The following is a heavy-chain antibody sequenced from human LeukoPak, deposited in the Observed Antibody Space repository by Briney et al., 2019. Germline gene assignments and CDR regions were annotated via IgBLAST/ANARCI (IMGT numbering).Heavy chain of an antibody. Sequence: SETLSLTCTVSGGSISSYYVSWIRQPPGKGLEWIGYISYTGSTDYNPSLKSRVTISVDMSKNQFSLKVSSVTAADTAVYYCARGPVYFDSWGQGTLVTVSS. CDR3: ARGPVYFDS. CDR1: GGSISSYY. V-gene: IGHV4-59*01. J-gene: IGHJ4*02. CDR2: ISYTGST.